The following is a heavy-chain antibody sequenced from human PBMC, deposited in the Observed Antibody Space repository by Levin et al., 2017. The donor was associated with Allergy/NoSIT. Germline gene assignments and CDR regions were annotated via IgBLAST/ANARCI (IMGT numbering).Heavy chain of an antibody. J-gene: IGHJ4*02. Sequence: SETLSLTCTVSGGSISSSSYYWGWIRQPPGKGLEWIGSIYYSGSTYYNPSLKSRVTISVDTSKNQFSLKLSSVTAADTAVYYCRYSSGPTPFDYWGQGTLVTVSS. CDR1: GGSISSSSYY. CDR3: RYSSGPTPFDY. V-gene: IGHV4-39*07. CDR2: IYYSGST. D-gene: IGHD6-19*01.